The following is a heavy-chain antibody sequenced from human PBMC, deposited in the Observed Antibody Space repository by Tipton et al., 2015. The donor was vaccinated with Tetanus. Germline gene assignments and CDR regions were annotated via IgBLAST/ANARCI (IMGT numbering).Heavy chain of an antibody. Sequence: QLVQSGGEVKKPGESLKISCKGSGYIFTNYWIGWVRQKPGKGLEWMGIIYPGDFDTRYRPSFQGQVTISVDKSISTAYLQRGSVKAEDSSMFYCARGHWSEGVFNCDFWGQGALVTVAS. J-gene: IGHJ4*02. V-gene: IGHV5-51*01. CDR1: GYIFTNYW. CDR2: IYPGDFDT. D-gene: IGHD3-3*01. CDR3: ARGHWSEGVFNCDF.